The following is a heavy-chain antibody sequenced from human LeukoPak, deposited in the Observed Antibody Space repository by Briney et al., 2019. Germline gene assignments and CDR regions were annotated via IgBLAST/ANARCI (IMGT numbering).Heavy chain of an antibody. CDR2: IIPIFGTA. CDR1: GGTFSSYA. J-gene: IGHJ4*02. V-gene: IGHV1-69*01. D-gene: IGHD2-2*01. Sequence: ASVKVSCKASGGTFSSYAISWVRQAPGQGLEWMGGIIPIFGTANYAQKFQGRVTITADESTSTAYMELSSLRSEDTAVYYCASPIDDCSSTSCSNFDYWGQGTLVTVSS. CDR3: ASPIDDCSSTSCSNFDY.